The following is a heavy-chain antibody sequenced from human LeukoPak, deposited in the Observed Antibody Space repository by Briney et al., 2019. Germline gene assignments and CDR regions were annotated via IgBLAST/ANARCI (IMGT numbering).Heavy chain of an antibody. CDR1: GGPFSGYY. Sequence: SETLSLTCAVYGGPFSGYYWSWIRQPPGKRLEWIGEINHSGSTNYNPSLKSRVTISVDTSKNQFSLKLSSVTAADTAVYYCASCQAGGSCYSGDLDYWGQGTLVTVSS. CDR3: ASCQAGGSCYSGDLDY. D-gene: IGHD2-15*01. J-gene: IGHJ4*02. CDR2: INHSGST. V-gene: IGHV4-34*01.